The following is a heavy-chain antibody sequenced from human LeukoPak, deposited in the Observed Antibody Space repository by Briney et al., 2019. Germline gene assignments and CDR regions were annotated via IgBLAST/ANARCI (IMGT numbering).Heavy chain of an antibody. V-gene: IGHV3-33*06. CDR1: GFTFSSYG. CDR3: AKDNGNPVFDY. CDR2: IWYDGSNK. Sequence: GGSLRLSCAASGFTFSSYGMHWVRQAPGKGLEWVAVIWYDGSNKYYVDSVKGRFTISRDNSKNTLYLQMNSLRAEDTAVYYCAKDNGNPVFDYWGQGTLVTVSS. D-gene: IGHD4-23*01. J-gene: IGHJ4*02.